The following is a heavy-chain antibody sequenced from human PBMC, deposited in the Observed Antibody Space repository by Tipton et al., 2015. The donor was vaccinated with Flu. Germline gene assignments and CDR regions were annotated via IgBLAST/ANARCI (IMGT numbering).Heavy chain of an antibody. Sequence: TLSLTCTVSGGSISSYYWSWIRQPPGKGLEWIGYIYYSGSTNYNPSLKSRVTISVDTSKNQFSLKLSSVTAADTAVYYCATATSSSGWRKEGPSFQHWGQGTLVTVSS. CDR3: ATATSSSGWRKEGPSFQH. J-gene: IGHJ1*01. CDR2: IYYSGST. CDR1: GGSISSYY. D-gene: IGHD6-19*01. V-gene: IGHV4-59*08.